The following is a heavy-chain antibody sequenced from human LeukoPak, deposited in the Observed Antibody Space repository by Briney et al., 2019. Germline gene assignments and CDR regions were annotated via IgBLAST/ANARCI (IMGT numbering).Heavy chain of an antibody. J-gene: IGHJ3*02. CDR3: ARRSSGYIDAFDI. V-gene: IGHV5-51*01. D-gene: IGHD3-22*01. Sequence: GESLKISCKGSGYSFTSYWIGWGRQMPGKGLEWMGIIYSGDSDTRYSPSFQGQVTISADKSISTAYLQWSSLKASDTAMYYCARRSSGYIDAFDIWGQVTMVTVSS. CDR1: GYSFTSYW. CDR2: IYSGDSDT.